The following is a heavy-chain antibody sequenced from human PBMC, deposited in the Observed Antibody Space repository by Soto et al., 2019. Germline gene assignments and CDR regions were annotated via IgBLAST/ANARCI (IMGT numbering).Heavy chain of an antibody. CDR3: ARIGYCTNGVCYSLVY. V-gene: IGHV3-66*01. CDR1: GFTVSSNY. D-gene: IGHD2-8*01. Sequence: PGGSLRLSCAASGFTVSSNYMSWVRQALGKGLEWVSVIYSGGSTYYADSVKGRFTIPRDNSKNTLYLQMNSLRAEDTAVYYCARIGYCTNGVCYSLVYWGQGTLVTVSS. J-gene: IGHJ4*02. CDR2: IYSGGST.